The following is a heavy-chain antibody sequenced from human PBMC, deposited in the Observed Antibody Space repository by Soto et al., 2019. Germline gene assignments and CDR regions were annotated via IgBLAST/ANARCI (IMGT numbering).Heavy chain of an antibody. CDR1: GYTFTNSG. D-gene: IGHD3-3*01. CDR3: VRDQGITTFGVYSMYYYGMDV. J-gene: IGHJ6*02. CDR2: ISTDNGNT. V-gene: IGHV1-18*01. Sequence: ASVKVSCKASGYTFTNSGISRVRQAPGQGLEWMGWISTDNGNTNYAQHLQGRVSMTTDTSTSTAYMDLRSLRSDDTAVYYCVRDQGITTFGVYSMYYYGMDVWGQGTTVTVSS.